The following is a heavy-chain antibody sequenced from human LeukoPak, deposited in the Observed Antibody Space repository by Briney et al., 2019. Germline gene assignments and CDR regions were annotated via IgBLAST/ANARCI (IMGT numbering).Heavy chain of an antibody. Sequence: SETLSLTCTVSGGSIGYYYWSWIRQPPGKGLEWIGYIYYSGSTNYNPSLKSRVTISVDTSKNQFSLKLSSVTAADTAVYYCARGRNLGSRPKIDYWGQGTLVTVSS. CDR2: IYYSGST. CDR1: GGSIGYYY. D-gene: IGHD4-11*01. CDR3: ARGRNLGSRPKIDY. V-gene: IGHV4-59*12. J-gene: IGHJ4*02.